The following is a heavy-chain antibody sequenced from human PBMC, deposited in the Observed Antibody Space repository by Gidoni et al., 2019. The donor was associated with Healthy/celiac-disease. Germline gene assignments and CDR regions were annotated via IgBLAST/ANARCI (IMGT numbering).Heavy chain of an antibody. J-gene: IGHJ3*02. D-gene: IGHD3-22*01. CDR3: AVDSSGYYVDAFDI. Sequence: EVQLVESGGGLVQPGGSLSLSCAASGFTFSSYSMNWVRQAPGKGLEWVSYISSSSSTIYYADSVKGRFTISRDNAKNSLYLQMNSLRDEDTAVYYCAVDSSGYYVDAFDIWGQGTMVTVSS. V-gene: IGHV3-48*02. CDR1: GFTFSSYS. CDR2: ISSSSSTI.